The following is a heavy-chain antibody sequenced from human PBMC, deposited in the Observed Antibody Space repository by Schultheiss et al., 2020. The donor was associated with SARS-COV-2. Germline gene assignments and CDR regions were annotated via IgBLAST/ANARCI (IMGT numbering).Heavy chain of an antibody. V-gene: IGHV3-30*19. Sequence: GESLKISCAASGFTFSSNGMHWVRQAPGKGLEWVAVIWYDGSYKYYADSVKGRFTISRDNSKNTLYLQMNSLRAEDTAVYYCARDPSIAARPGWFDPWGQGTLVTVSS. CDR3: ARDPSIAARPGWFDP. D-gene: IGHD6-6*01. CDR2: IWYDGSYK. J-gene: IGHJ5*02. CDR1: GFTFSSNG.